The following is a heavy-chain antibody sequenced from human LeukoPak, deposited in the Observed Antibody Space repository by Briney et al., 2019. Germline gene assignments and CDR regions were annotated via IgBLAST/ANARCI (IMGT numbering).Heavy chain of an antibody. V-gene: IGHV3-30*02. CDR3: AKAPRDSSGYFLFCFDY. J-gene: IGHJ4*02. D-gene: IGHD3-22*01. CDR2: IRYDGNNK. Sequence: GGSLRLSCAASGFTFSSYGMHWVRQAPGKGLEWVAFIRYDGNNKYYADSVKGRFTISRDNSKNTLYLQMNSLRAEDTAVYYCAKAPRDSSGYFLFCFDYWGQGTLVTVSS. CDR1: GFTFSSYG.